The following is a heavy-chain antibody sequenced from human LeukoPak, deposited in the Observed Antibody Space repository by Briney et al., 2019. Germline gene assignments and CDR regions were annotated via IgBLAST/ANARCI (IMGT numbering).Heavy chain of an antibody. Sequence: GGSLRLSCAASGFTFSSYGMHWVRQAPGKGLEWVAFIRYDGSNKYYADSVKGRFTISRDNSKNTLYLQMNSLRAEDTAVYYCAKDREVSTYYYDSSGYYPSGYWGQGTLVTVSS. J-gene: IGHJ4*02. CDR3: AKDREVSTYYYDSSGYYPSGY. CDR2: IRYDGSNK. CDR1: GFTFSSYG. D-gene: IGHD3-22*01. V-gene: IGHV3-30*02.